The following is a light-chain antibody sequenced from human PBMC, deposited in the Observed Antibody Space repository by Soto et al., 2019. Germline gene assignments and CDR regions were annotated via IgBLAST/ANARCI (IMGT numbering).Light chain of an antibody. V-gene: IGKV3-11*01. Sequence: EIVLTQSPVTLSLSPGERATLSCRASQSVSTFLAWYQQKSGQAPRLLIYDASKRATGIPARFSGSGSGTDFTLTIGSLEPEDFAIYYCQQQLTFGGGTKVEI. CDR2: DAS. CDR1: QSVSTF. J-gene: IGKJ4*01. CDR3: QQQLT.